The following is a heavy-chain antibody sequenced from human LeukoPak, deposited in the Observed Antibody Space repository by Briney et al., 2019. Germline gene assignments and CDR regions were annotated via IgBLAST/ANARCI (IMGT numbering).Heavy chain of an antibody. D-gene: IGHD3-10*01. J-gene: IGHJ4*02. Sequence: SETLSLTCAVYGGSFSGYYWSWIRQPPGKGLEWIGEINHSGSTNYNPSLKSRVTISVDTSKNQFSLKLSSVTAADTAVYYCARIPAVGSNWMVRGVTRDYWGQGTLVTVSS. CDR3: ARIPAVGSNWMVRGVTRDY. V-gene: IGHV4-34*01. CDR1: GGSFSGYY. CDR2: INHSGST.